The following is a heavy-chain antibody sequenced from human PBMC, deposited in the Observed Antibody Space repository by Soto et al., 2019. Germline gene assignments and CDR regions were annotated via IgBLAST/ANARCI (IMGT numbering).Heavy chain of an antibody. CDR2: IYSGGST. CDR3: ARSPYSYGPIDY. D-gene: IGHD5-18*01. CDR1: GFSVSSNY. Sequence: GGSLRLSCAASGFSVSSNYMSWVRQAPGKGLEWVSVIYSGGSTYYADSVKGRFTISRDNSKNTLYLQMNSLRAEDTAVYYCARSPYSYGPIDYWGQGTLVTVSS. V-gene: IGHV3-66*01. J-gene: IGHJ4*02.